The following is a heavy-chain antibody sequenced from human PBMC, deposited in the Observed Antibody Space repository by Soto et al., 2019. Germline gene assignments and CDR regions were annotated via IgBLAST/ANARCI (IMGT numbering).Heavy chain of an antibody. D-gene: IGHD1-20*01. V-gene: IGHV1-69*13. J-gene: IGHJ4*02. Sequence: SVKVSCKASGGTFSSYAISWVRQAPGQGLEWMGGIIPIFGTANYAQKFQGRVTITADESTSTAYMELSSLRSEDTAVYYCAARITGTNPRFDYWGQGTLVTVSS. CDR2: IIPIFGTA. CDR1: GGTFSSYA. CDR3: AARITGTNPRFDY.